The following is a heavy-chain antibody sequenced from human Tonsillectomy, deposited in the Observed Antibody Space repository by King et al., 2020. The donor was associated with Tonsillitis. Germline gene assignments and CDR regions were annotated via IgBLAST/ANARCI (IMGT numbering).Heavy chain of an antibody. CDR2: IFSNDEK. CDR1: GFSLSNARMG. V-gene: IGHV2-26*01. Sequence: TLKESGPVLVKPTETLTLTCTVSGFSLSNARMGVSWIRQPPGRALEWLAHIFSNDEKSYSTSLKTRLTISTHTSNSQVVLTMTNMDPEDTATYYCARTGFWSGYYTFHFDYWGQGSLVTVSS. J-gene: IGHJ4*02. CDR3: ARTGFWSGYYTFHFDY. D-gene: IGHD3-3*01.